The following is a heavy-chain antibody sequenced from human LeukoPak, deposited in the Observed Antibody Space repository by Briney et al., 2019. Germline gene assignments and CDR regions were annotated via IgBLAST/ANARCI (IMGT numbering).Heavy chain of an antibody. V-gene: IGHV3-21*01. D-gene: IGHD1-14*01. CDR3: ARDKTQNPRFDY. CDR1: GFTFSDYS. J-gene: IGHJ4*02. Sequence: GGSLRLSCAASGFTFSDYSMNWVRQAPGKGLEWVSSISSSSSYIYYADSVKGRFTISRDNAKNSLYLQMNSLRAEDTAVYYCARDKTQNPRFDYWGQGTLVTVSS. CDR2: ISSSSSYI.